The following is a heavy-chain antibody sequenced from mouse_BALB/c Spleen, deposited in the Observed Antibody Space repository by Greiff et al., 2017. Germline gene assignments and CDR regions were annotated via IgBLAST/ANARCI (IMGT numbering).Heavy chain of an antibody. CDR2: ISSGGSYT. Sequence: EVKVVESGGGLVKPGGSLKLSCAASGFTFSSYAMSWVRQTPDKRLEWVATISSGGSYTYYPDSVKGRFTISRDNAKNTLYLQMSSLKSEDTAMYYCARSTMITTGAMDYWGQGTSVTVSS. V-gene: IGHV5-6*03. J-gene: IGHJ4*01. D-gene: IGHD2-4*01. CDR3: ARSTMITTGAMDY. CDR1: GFTFSSYA.